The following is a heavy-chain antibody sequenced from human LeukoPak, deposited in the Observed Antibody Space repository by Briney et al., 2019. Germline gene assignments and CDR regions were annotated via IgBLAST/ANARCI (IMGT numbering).Heavy chain of an antibody. V-gene: IGHV3-74*01. J-gene: IGHJ4*02. CDR3: TRVWSSSSADY. D-gene: IGHD6-6*01. Sequence: GGSLRLSCAASGYSFSSYNMNWVRQAPGEGLEWVSRISSDGSDTAYADSVKGRFTISRDNTKNTLYLEMNSLRGDDTAVYFCTRVWSSSSADYWGQGTLVTVSS. CDR2: ISSDGSDT. CDR1: GYSFSSYN.